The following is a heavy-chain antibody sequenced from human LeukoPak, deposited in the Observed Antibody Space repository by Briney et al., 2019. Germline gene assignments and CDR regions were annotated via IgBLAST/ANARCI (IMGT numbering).Heavy chain of an antibody. V-gene: IGHV3-15*01. CDR3: SRLLSTGGY. J-gene: IGHJ4*02. CDR2: IKSKTDGGTA. Sequence: GGSLRLSCAVSGFTFSSAWMTWVRQTPGRGLGWVGRIKSKTDGGTADYAAPVKGRFTISRDDSISMLYLQMNSLKTDDTAVYYCSRLLSTGGYWGQGTLVTVFS. D-gene: IGHD2-8*02. CDR1: GFTFSSAW.